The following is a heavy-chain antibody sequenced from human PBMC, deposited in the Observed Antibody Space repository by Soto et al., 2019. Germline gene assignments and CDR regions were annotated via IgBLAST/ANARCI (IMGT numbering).Heavy chain of an antibody. J-gene: IGHJ4*02. CDR3: ARGSYYYHSSGYFSFDY. CDR2: IYYSGST. D-gene: IGHD3-22*01. V-gene: IGHV4-30-4*01. CDR1: GGNIGSLGYF. Sequence: PFQTLRLTNTVSGGNIGSLGYFRSWIRQHPGKGLDWIGYIYYSGSTYYNPSLKSRVTISVDTSKNQFSLKLSSVTAADTAVYYCARGSYYYHSSGYFSFDYLGQGTQVTVPS.